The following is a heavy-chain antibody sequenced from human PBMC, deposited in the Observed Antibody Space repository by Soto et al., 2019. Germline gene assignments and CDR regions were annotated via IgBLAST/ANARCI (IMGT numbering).Heavy chain of an antibody. D-gene: IGHD3-22*01. CDR1: GDSISSYY. Sequence: SETLSLTCTVSGDSISSYYWTWIRQPPGKGLEWIGSIHYTGYSSYSPSLKSRVFMSVDTSKEQFSLSLTSVTAADTALYYCARAAFGPYDSSGYYDYWGQGILVTVSS. CDR3: ARAAFGPYDSSGYYDY. J-gene: IGHJ4*02. V-gene: IGHV4-59*01. CDR2: IHYTGYS.